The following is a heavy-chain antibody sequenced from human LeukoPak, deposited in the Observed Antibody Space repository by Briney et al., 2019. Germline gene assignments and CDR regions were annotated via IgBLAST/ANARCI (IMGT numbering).Heavy chain of an antibody. CDR2: INPSSDTT. Sequence: ASVKVSCKASGYTFTDYYIHWVRQAPGQGLEWMGIINPSSDTTNYAQKFHARVTMTRDMSTSTVYMELSGLRSEDTAVYYCARAERKRRDIVLMVYAISFDYWGQGTLVTVSS. D-gene: IGHD2-8*01. J-gene: IGHJ4*02. CDR3: ARAERKRRDIVLMVYAISFDY. CDR1: GYTFTDYY. V-gene: IGHV1-46*01.